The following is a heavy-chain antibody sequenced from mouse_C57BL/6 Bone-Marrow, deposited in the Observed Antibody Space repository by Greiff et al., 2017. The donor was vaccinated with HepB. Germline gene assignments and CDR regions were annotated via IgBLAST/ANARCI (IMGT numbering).Heavy chain of an antibody. V-gene: IGHV1-61*01. CDR1: GYTFTSYW. D-gene: IGHD1-1*01. CDR2: IYPSDSET. Sequence: QVQLQQPGAELVRPGSSVKLSCKASGYTFTSYWMDWVKQRPGQGLEWIGNIYPSDSETHYNQKFKDKATLTVDKSSSTAYMQLSSLTSEDSAVYYCAKGGRNYGSSYPWYFDVWGTGTTVTVSS. CDR3: AKGGRNYGSSYPWYFDV. J-gene: IGHJ1*03.